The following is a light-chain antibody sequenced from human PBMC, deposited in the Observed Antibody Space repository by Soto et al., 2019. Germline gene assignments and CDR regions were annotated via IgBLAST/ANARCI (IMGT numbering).Light chain of an antibody. Sequence: DIQMTQSPSSLSAYVGDRVTITCRASQSISSYLNWYQQKPGNAPKLLIYAASSLQSGVPSRFSGSGSWTDFTLAISSLQPEDFATYYCQQSYSTPPVTFGQGTKVEIK. J-gene: IGKJ1*01. CDR3: QQSYSTPPVT. CDR1: QSISSY. CDR2: AAS. V-gene: IGKV1-39*01.